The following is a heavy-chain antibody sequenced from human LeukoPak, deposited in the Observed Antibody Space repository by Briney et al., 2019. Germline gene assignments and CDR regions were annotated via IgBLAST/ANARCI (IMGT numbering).Heavy chain of an antibody. Sequence: GESLKISCKGSGFSFNMYWIGWVRQMPGKGLEWMGIIRPDDSDTRYSPSFQGQVTISADKSTSTAYLQWSSLKASDTAMYYCTRARHGNCYWDYWGQGTLVTVSS. CDR1: GFSFNMYW. D-gene: IGHD1-7*01. J-gene: IGHJ4*02. V-gene: IGHV5-51*01. CDR3: TRARHGNCYWDY. CDR2: IRPDDSDT.